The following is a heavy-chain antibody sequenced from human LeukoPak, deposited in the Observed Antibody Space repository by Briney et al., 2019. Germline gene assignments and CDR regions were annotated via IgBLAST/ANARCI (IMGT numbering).Heavy chain of an antibody. V-gene: IGHV1-24*01. J-gene: IGHJ5*02. Sequence: ASVKVSCKVSGYTLTELSMHWVRQAPGKGLEWRGGFDPEDGETIYAQKFQGRVTMTEDTSTDTAYMELSSLRSEDTAVYYCATPRCSSTSCYGNWFDPWGQGTLVTVSS. CDR2: FDPEDGET. CDR1: GYTLTELS. CDR3: ATPRCSSTSCYGNWFDP. D-gene: IGHD2-2*01.